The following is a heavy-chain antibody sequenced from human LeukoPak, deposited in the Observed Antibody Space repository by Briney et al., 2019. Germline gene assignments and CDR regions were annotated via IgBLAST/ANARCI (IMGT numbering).Heavy chain of an antibody. CDR3: ARGGSSGGSCYSCFSPDY. V-gene: IGHV1-2*02. D-gene: IGHD2-15*01. CDR1: GYTFTGYY. Sequence: ASVKDSCKASGYTFTGYYMHWVRQAPGQGLEGMGCINPNSGGTNYAQKFQGRVTMTRETCISTAYMELSRLRSDDTAVYYCARGGSSGGSCYSCFSPDYWGQGTLVTVSS. CDR2: INPNSGGT. J-gene: IGHJ4*02.